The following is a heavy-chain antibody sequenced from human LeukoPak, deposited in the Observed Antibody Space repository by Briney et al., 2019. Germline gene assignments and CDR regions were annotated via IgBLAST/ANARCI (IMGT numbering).Heavy chain of an antibody. V-gene: IGHV3-9*01. D-gene: IGHD5-18*01. CDR1: GFTFDDYP. Sequence: GGSLRLPCAASGFTFDDYPMHWVRQAPGKGLEWVSGISWNSGNIGYADSVKGRFTISRDNAKNSLYLQINSLRAEDTALYYCAKGAAMVSESLFDYWGQGTLVTVSS. J-gene: IGHJ4*02. CDR3: AKGAAMVSESLFDY. CDR2: ISWNSGNI.